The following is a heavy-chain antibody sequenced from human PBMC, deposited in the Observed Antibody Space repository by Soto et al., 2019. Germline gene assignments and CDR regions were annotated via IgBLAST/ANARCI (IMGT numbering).Heavy chain of an antibody. CDR2: IIPIVGTA. Sequence: QVQLVQSGAEVKKPGSSVKVSCKASGGTFSSYAISWVRQAPGQGLEWMGGIIPIVGTANYAQKFQGRVTITADESTSTVYMELSSLRSEDTAGYYCASKPGNRGGYYYYGMDVWGQGTTVTVSS. CDR3: ASKPGNRGGYYYYGMDV. V-gene: IGHV1-69*12. CDR1: GGTFSSYA. D-gene: IGHD7-27*01. J-gene: IGHJ6*02.